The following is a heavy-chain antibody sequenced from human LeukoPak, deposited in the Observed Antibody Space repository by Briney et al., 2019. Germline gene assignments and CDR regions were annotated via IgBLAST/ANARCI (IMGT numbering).Heavy chain of an antibody. Sequence: GGSLRLSCAASGFTFSSYWMSWVRQAPGKGLEWVANMKQDGSEKYYVDSVKGRFTISRDNAKNSLYLQMNSLRAEDTAVYYCAREEGKHIVVVTAISFDYRGQGTLVTVSS. D-gene: IGHD2-21*02. J-gene: IGHJ4*02. CDR2: MKQDGSEK. CDR1: GFTFSSYW. V-gene: IGHV3-7*01. CDR3: AREEGKHIVVVTAISFDY.